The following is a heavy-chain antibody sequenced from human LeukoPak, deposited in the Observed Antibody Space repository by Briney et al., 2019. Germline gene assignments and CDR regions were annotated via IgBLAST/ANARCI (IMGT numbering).Heavy chain of an antibody. Sequence: ASVKVSCKASGYTFSGYYMHWVRQAPGQGLEWMGRVNPKSGDTKYAQKFQDRVSITRDTSITTAYLELNSLKSDNTAIYYCARGPGSDWNFEFWGRGTLIAVSS. D-gene: IGHD6-19*01. CDR2: VNPKSGDT. CDR3: ARGPGSDWNFEF. V-gene: IGHV1-2*06. CDR1: GYTFSGYY. J-gene: IGHJ2*01.